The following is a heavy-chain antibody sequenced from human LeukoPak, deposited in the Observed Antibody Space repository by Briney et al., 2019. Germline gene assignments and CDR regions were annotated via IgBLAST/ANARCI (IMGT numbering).Heavy chain of an antibody. CDR2: IYSGGST. D-gene: IGHD4-23*01. Sequence: GGSLRLSCAASGFTVSSNYMSWVRQAPGKGLEWVSVIYSGGSTYYADSVKGRFTISRHNSKNTLYLQMNSLRAEDTAVYYCARDLLAVTTVVTGGDYFDYWGQGTLVTVSS. V-gene: IGHV3-53*04. CDR1: GFTVSSNY. CDR3: ARDLLAVTTVVTGGDYFDY. J-gene: IGHJ4*02.